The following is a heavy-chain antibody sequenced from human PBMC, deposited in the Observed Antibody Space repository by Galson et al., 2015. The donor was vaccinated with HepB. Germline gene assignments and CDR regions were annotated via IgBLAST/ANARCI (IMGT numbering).Heavy chain of an antibody. CDR3: ARDFQGVAGDFDY. D-gene: IGHD6-19*01. J-gene: IGHJ4*02. V-gene: IGHV1-69*06. Sequence: SVKVSCKASGGTFSSYAISWVRQAPGQGLEWMGGIIPIFGTANYAQKFQGRVTITADKSTSTAYMELSSLRSEDTAVYYCARDFQGVAGDFDYWGQGTLVTASS. CDR1: GGTFSSYA. CDR2: IIPIFGTA.